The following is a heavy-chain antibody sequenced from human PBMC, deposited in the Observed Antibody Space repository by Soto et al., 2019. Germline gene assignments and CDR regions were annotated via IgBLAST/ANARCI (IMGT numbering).Heavy chain of an antibody. Sequence: SETLSLNCTVSGGSISSGDYYWGWIRQPPGKGLEWIGSIYYSGSTYYNPSLKSRVTISVDTSKNQFSLKLSSVTAADTAVYYCARTGYSSGWYYFDYWGQGTLVTVSS. V-gene: IGHV4-39*01. J-gene: IGHJ4*02. CDR2: IYYSGST. CDR3: ARTGYSSGWYYFDY. CDR1: GGSISSGDYY. D-gene: IGHD6-19*01.